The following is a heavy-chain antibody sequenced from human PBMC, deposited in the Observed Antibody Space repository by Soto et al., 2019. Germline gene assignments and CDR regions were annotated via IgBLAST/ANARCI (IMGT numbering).Heavy chain of an antibody. CDR1: GGSISNYY. J-gene: IGHJ5*02. Sequence: QVQLQESGPGLVKPSETLSLTCTVSGGSISNYYWSWIRQPPGKGLEWIGCIFYSGSTNYSPSLRGRVTVTVDTSTNQCSRELSSVTAADTAVYYCARDGKFSGSATHWFDPWGQGTLVTVSS. V-gene: IGHV4-59*01. D-gene: IGHD1-26*01. CDR2: IFYSGST. CDR3: ARDGKFSGSATHWFDP.